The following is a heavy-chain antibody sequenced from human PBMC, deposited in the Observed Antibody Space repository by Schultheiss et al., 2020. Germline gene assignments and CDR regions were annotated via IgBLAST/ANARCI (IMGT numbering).Heavy chain of an antibody. Sequence: SATLSLTCTVSGGSISSYYWSWIRQPPGKGLEWIGYIYYSGSTNYNPSLKSRVTISVDTSKNQFSLKLSSVTAADTAVYYCARGPNYYDSSGYLYFDYWGQGTLVTVSS. D-gene: IGHD3-22*01. CDR1: GGSISSYY. CDR3: ARGPNYYDSSGYLYFDY. J-gene: IGHJ4*02. V-gene: IGHV4-59*12. CDR2: IYYSGST.